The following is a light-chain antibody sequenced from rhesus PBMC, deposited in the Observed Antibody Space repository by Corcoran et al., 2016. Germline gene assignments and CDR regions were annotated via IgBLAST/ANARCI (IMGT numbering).Light chain of an antibody. CDR2: AAS. V-gene: IGKV1S17*01. Sequence: DIQMTQSPSSLSASVGDRVTITCQASQGISNNLVWYQQKPGKVPKLLIYAASTLQSGVPSSFSGRGSGTDLTLTISSVQPEDFATYYCQHGYGIPLTFGGGTKVEIK. CDR3: QHGYGIPLT. J-gene: IGKJ4*01. CDR1: QGISNN.